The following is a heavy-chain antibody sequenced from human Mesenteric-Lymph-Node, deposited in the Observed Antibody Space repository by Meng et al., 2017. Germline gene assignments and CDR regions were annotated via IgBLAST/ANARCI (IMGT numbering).Heavy chain of an antibody. J-gene: IGHJ4*02. Sequence: QGPRVQFGAGVKKPGASVKFSCKASGYTFTGYYMHWVRQAPGQGLEWMGWINSVTGNPTYAQGFTGRFAFSLDTSVSTAYLQISSLKADDTAVYYCTRDGYSDCSRTSCFDYWGQGTLVTVSS. CDR1: GYTFTGYY. D-gene: IGHD2-2*01. V-gene: IGHV7-4-1*02. CDR2: INSVTGNP. CDR3: TRDGYSDCSRTSCFDY.